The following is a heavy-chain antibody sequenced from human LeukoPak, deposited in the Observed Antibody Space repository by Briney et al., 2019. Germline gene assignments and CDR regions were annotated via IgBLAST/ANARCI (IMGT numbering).Heavy chain of an antibody. CDR3: ARDLEDIVVVPAAYTFDY. CDR1: GYTFTSYG. J-gene: IGHJ4*02. D-gene: IGHD2-2*01. CDR2: ISAYNGNT. Sequence: TSVKVSCKASGYTFTSYGISWVRQAPGQGLEWMGWISAYNGNTNYAQKLQGRVTMTTDTSTSTAYMDLRSLRSDDTAVYYCARDLEDIVVVPAAYTFDYWGQGTLVTVSS. V-gene: IGHV1-18*01.